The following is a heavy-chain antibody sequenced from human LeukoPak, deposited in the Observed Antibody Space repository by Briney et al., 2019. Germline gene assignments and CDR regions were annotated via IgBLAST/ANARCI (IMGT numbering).Heavy chain of an antibody. D-gene: IGHD3-16*01. CDR3: ARDYDGLYYFDY. V-gene: IGHV1-46*01. J-gene: IGHJ4*02. CDR2: INPSGGST. CDR1: GYTFTGYY. Sequence: ASVKVSCKASGYTFTGYYMHWVRQAPGQGLEWMGIINPSGGSTSYAQKFQGRVTMTRDMSTSTVYMELSSLRSEDTAVYYCARDYDGLYYFDYWGQGTLVTVSS.